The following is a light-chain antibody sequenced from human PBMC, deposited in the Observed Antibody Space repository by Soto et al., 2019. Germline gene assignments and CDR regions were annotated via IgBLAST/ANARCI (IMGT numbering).Light chain of an antibody. V-gene: IGKV1-27*01. CDR3: QTYNSAPLT. CDR1: QGISNY. Sequence: DIQMTQSPSSLSASVEDRVTITCRASQGISNYVTWYQQKPGEVPKLLIYLASTLQSGVPSRFSGSGSGTVFTLTISSLQPEDVATYYCQTYNSAPLTFGGGTKVEIK. J-gene: IGKJ4*01. CDR2: LAS.